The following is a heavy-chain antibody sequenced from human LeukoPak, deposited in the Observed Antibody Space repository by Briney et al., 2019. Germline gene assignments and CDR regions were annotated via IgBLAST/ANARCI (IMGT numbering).Heavy chain of an antibody. D-gene: IGHD3-3*01. J-gene: IGHJ4*02. CDR3: ARDRGGTDDFWSGYYTGYFDY. CDR1: GFTFSSYS. V-gene: IGHV3-21*01. Sequence: PGGSLRLSCAASGFTFSSYSMNWVRQAPGKGLEWVSSISSSSSNIYYADSVKGRFTISRDNAKNSLYLQMNSLRAEDTAVFYCARDRGGTDDFWSGYYTGYFDYWGQGTLVTVSS. CDR2: ISSSSSNI.